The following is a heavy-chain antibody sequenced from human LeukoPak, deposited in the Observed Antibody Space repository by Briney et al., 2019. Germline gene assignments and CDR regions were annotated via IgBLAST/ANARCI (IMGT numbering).Heavy chain of an antibody. Sequence: PGGSLRLSCAASGFTFSSYWMHWVRQAPGKGLEWVAFIRYDTSNRYYADSVKGRFTISRDNSKNTLSLQMNSLRAEDTAVYYCATDLLGYCSSTSCPESDIWGQGTMVTVSS. CDR2: IRYDTSNR. CDR3: ATDLLGYCSSTSCPESDI. D-gene: IGHD2-2*01. J-gene: IGHJ3*02. V-gene: IGHV3-30*02. CDR1: GFTFSSYW.